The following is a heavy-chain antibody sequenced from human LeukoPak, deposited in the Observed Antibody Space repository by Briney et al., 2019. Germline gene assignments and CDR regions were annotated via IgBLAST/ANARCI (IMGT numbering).Heavy chain of an antibody. D-gene: IGHD4-17*01. CDR2: VWYDGSND. Sequence: GGSLRLSCAASGFTFSSFAMHWVRQAPGKGLEWVAVVWYDGSNDYYADSVKGRFTISRDNSKNTLFLQMNSLRAEDTAVYYCARGRYTVTTMYYFDYWGQGTLVTVSS. CDR3: ARGRYTVTTMYYFDY. J-gene: IGHJ4*02. V-gene: IGHV3-33*01. CDR1: GFTFSSFA.